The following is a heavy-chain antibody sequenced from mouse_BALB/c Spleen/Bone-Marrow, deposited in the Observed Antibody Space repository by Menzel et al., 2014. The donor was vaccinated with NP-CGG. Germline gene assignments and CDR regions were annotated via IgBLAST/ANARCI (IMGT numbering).Heavy chain of an antibody. CDR3: ARLGNYGYHDN. CDR1: GFDFSRYW. D-gene: IGHD1-2*01. Sequence: EVKLMESGGGLVQPGGSLNLACVASGFDFSRYWMSWARRAPGKGQEWIGEINPGSNTINCLPSLKDKFIISRDNAKNTLYLQMSKVRSEDTALYYCARLGNYGYHDNWGQGTTLAVSS. J-gene: IGHJ2*01. CDR2: INPGSNTI. V-gene: IGHV4-2*02.